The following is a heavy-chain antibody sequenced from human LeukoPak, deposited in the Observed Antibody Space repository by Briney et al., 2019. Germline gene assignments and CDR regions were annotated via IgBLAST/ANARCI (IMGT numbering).Heavy chain of an antibody. V-gene: IGHV3-11*04. CDR3: ARVVVANDAFDI. CDR1: GFTFSDYY. D-gene: IGHD2-15*01. Sequence: GGSLRLSCAASGFTFSDYYMSWIRQAPGKGLEWVSYISSSGRIIYYADSVKGRFTISRDNAKNSLYLQMNSLRAEDTAVYYCARVVVANDAFDIWGQGTMVTVSS. J-gene: IGHJ3*02. CDR2: ISSSGRII.